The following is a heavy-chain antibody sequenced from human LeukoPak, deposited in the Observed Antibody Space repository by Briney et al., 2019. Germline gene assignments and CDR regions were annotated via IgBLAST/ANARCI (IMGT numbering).Heavy chain of an antibody. Sequence: GESLKISCKGSGYRFTSYCIGWVRQMPGKGLEWMGIIYPGDSDTRYSPSFQGQVTISADKSLSTAYLQWSSLKASDTAMYYCARHDTITHGNWFDPWGQGTLVTVSS. D-gene: IGHD5-12*01. J-gene: IGHJ5*02. CDR3: ARHDTITHGNWFDP. CDR1: GYRFTSYC. CDR2: IYPGDSDT. V-gene: IGHV5-51*01.